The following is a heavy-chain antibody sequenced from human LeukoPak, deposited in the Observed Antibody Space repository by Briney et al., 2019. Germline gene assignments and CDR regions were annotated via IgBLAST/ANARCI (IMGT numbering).Heavy chain of an antibody. V-gene: IGHV3-74*01. CDR1: GFTFSTYC. CDR3: ANTGYNYEFDY. J-gene: IGHJ4*02. Sequence: AGSLRLSCAASGFTFSTYCMHWIRQAPGKGLVWISRIYRDGSGITYADSVKGRFTISRDNAKSILYLQMNSLRAEDTAVYYCANTGYNYEFDYWGQGTPVTVSS. CDR2: IYRDGSGI. D-gene: IGHD5-18*01.